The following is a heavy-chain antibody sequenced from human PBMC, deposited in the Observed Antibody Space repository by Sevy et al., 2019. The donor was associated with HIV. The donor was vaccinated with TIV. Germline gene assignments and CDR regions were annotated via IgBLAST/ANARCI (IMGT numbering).Heavy chain of an antibody. CDR1: GDSISSSSYY. CDR2: ISYSVNT. D-gene: IGHD3-3*01. V-gene: IGHV4-39*01. J-gene: IGHJ4*02. Sequence: SETLSLTCIVSGDSISSSSYYWGWIRQPPGKGLEWIASISYSVNTYYNPSLKSRTTMSIDTSKNQFFLTLNSVTAPDAAVYYCARSNPYYDFWCCYMTSGYFDFWGPGTLVTVSS. CDR3: ARSNPYYDFWCCYMTSGYFDF.